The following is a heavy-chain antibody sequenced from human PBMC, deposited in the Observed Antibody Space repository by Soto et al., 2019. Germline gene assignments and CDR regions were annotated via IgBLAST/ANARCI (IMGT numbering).Heavy chain of an antibody. Sequence: ASVKVSCKASGYTFTGYYMHWVRQAPGQGLEWMGWINPNSGGTNYAQKFQGRVTMTRDTSISTAYMELSRLRSDDTAVYYCARVTTLWEMATMNDAFEIWGQGTMVTV. J-gene: IGHJ3*02. D-gene: IGHD5-12*01. CDR3: ARVTTLWEMATMNDAFEI. CDR1: GYTFTGYY. V-gene: IGHV1-2*02. CDR2: INPNSGGT.